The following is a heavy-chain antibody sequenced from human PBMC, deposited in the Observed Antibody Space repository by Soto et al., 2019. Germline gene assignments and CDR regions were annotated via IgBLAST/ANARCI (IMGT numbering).Heavy chain of an antibody. CDR1: GYTFTDYD. Sequence: QEQLVQSGAEVKKPGASVKVSCKTSGYTFTDYDINWVRQATGHGLAWIGWMNPNSGETGYAQKFQGRVTMTRSASLSTAHLELSSLRSEDTAVYYCARVAVAARPRWYNWFDPWGQGTLVTVSS. V-gene: IGHV1-8*01. J-gene: IGHJ5*02. D-gene: IGHD2-15*01. CDR2: MNPNSGET. CDR3: ARVAVAARPRWYNWFDP.